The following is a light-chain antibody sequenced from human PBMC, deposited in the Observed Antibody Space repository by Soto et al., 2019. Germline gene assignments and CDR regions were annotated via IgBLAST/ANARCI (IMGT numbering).Light chain of an antibody. J-gene: IGKJ3*01. CDR2: AAS. CDR3: QQSYSSPFT. Sequence: DIQMTQSPSSLSASVGDRVTITCRASQSIATYLHWYQQKPGKAPKLLIYAASSLLIGVPSRFSGSGSGTDFTLSISSLQPEDFATYSCQQSYSSPFTFGPGTKVDIK. CDR1: QSIATY. V-gene: IGKV1-39*01.